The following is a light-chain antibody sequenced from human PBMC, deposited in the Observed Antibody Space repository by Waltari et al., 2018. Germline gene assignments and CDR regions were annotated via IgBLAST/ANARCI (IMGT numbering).Light chain of an antibody. CDR1: SNYVGGYNS. CDR3: SSQSSNDVVL. Sequence: QSALTQPASVSGSPGQSVTIFCAGTSNYVGGYNSVSWYQEHPGQAPRGIIYDVSDRPSGVSDRFSGSKSGNTASLTISGLQAEDEADYYCSSQSSNDVVLFGGGTKLTVL. J-gene: IGLJ2*01. V-gene: IGLV2-14*01. CDR2: DVS.